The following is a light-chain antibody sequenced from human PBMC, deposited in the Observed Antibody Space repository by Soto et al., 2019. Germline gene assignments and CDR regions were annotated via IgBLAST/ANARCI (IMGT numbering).Light chain of an antibody. CDR2: RAS. Sequence: DIQITQSPSTLSACVGGSGSITCRASQSISAWLAWYQQKPGKAPRLLIYRASTSEIGVPSRFSGSGSGTESTLTISSLQPDDVAIYYCQQYNDYSWTFGQGTKVDIK. CDR1: QSISAW. J-gene: IGKJ1*01. CDR3: QQYNDYSWT. V-gene: IGKV1-5*03.